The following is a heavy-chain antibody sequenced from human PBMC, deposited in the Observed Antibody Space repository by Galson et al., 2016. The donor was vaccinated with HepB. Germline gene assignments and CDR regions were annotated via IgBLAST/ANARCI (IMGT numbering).Heavy chain of an antibody. CDR2: INPNSGGT. D-gene: IGHD1-14*01. CDR3: ARDPEEGYFDL. Sequence: SVKVSCKASGYTFTGYYIHWMRQAPGQGLEWMGWINPNSGGTNYALKFQGWVTMTRDASISTAYMELRRLRSDDTAVYHCARDPEEGYFDLWGRGTLVTVSS. J-gene: IGHJ2*01. CDR1: GYTFTGYY. V-gene: IGHV1-2*04.